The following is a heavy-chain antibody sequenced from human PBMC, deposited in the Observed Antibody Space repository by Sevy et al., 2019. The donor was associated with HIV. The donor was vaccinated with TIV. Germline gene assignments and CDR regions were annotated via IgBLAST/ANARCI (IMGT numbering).Heavy chain of an antibody. V-gene: IGHV3-15*01. J-gene: IGHJ4*02. Sequence: GGSLRLSCAASGFTFSNVWMSWVRQAPGKGLERVGHIKSRTEGGTPDYAAPVKGRFNISRDDSKSTLYLQMNSLKTEDTAVYYCTTGGSILQHWGQGTLVTVSS. CDR2: IKSRTEGGTP. D-gene: IGHD2-21*01. CDR3: TTGGSILQH. CDR1: GFTFSNVW.